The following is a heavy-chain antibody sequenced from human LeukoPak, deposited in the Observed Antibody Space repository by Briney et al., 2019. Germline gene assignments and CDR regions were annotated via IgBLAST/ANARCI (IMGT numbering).Heavy chain of an antibody. Sequence: SETLSLTCSVSGASISSGLYYWNWIRQPAGKGLEWIGRIFESGKTNYNPSLKSRVTISVDTSKNQFSLKWRSVTAIDTAVYYCASSSWLRDANFDNWGQGTLVTVSS. CDR1: GASISSGLYY. J-gene: IGHJ4*02. V-gene: IGHV4-61*02. CDR2: IFESGKT. D-gene: IGHD6-13*01. CDR3: ASSSWLRDANFDN.